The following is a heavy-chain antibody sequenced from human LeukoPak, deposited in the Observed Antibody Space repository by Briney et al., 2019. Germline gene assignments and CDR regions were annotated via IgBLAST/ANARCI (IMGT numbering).Heavy chain of an antibody. D-gene: IGHD5-18*01. CDR3: AKGAGGFSYYNWFDP. J-gene: IGHJ5*02. Sequence: SETLSLTCTVSGGSISCSPYYWGWIRQPPGKGLEWIGSVYYSGTTHYNPSLESRVTISVDTSKNQFSLKLASVTAADTAIYYCAKGAGGFSYYNWFDPWGQGTLVTVSS. CDR1: GGSISCSPYY. CDR2: VYYSGTT. V-gene: IGHV4-39*07.